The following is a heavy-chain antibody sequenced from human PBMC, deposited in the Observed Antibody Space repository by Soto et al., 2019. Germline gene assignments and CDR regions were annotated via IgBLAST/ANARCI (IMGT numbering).Heavy chain of an antibody. J-gene: IGHJ4*02. D-gene: IGHD3-16*01. V-gene: IGHV1-3*01. CDR2: INAENGNT. CDR3: ARDILRLLSLRVSDF. Sequence: GASVKVSCKASGYTFTTYAMHWVRQAPGQRLEWMGWINAENGNTKYSQKFQGRVTITTDTSASTAYMELSSLRSEDTAVYYCARDILRLLSLRVSDFWGQGTLVTVSA. CDR1: GYTFTTYA.